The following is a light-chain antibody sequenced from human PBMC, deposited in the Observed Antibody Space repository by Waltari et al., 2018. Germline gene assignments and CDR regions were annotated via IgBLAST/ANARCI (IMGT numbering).Light chain of an antibody. V-gene: IGKV1-39*01. CDR3: QQTYNTPLT. CDR2: AAS. J-gene: IGKJ4*01. CDR1: QNISKF. Sequence: QMTPSPFSLASSVGDRVPNTCPASQNISKFLNWYQQKPGKAPKLLIHAASNLETGVPSRFSGTGSETEFTFTISSLQPEDIATYYCQQTYNTPLTFGGGTEVEI.